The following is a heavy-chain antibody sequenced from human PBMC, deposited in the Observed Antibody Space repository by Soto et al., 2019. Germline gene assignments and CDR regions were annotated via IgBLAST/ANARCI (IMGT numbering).Heavy chain of an antibody. J-gene: IGHJ6*02. CDR1: GYTFTSYY. D-gene: IGHD6-6*01. CDR2: INPSGGST. CDR3: AVTYSSSKRRSLYYGMDV. V-gene: IGHV1-46*01. Sequence: GASVKVSCKASGYTFTSYYMHWVRQAPGQGLEWMGIINPSGGSTSYAQKFQGRVTMTRDTSTSTVYMELSSLRSEDTAVYYCAVTYSSSKRRSLYYGMDVWGQGTTVTVSS.